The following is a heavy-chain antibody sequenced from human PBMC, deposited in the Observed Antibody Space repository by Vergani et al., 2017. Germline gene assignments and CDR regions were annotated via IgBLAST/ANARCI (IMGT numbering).Heavy chain of an antibody. Sequence: EVQLLESGGGLVQPGGSLRLSCAASGFTFSSYAMSWVRQAPGKGLEWVSAISGSGGSTYYADSVKGRCTISRDNSKNTLYLQMNSLRAEDTAVYYCAKVCRMRHYFDYWGQGTLVTVSS. CDR1: GFTFSSYA. J-gene: IGHJ4*02. CDR3: AKVCRMRHYFDY. V-gene: IGHV3-23*01. D-gene: IGHD2-8*01. CDR2: ISGSGGST.